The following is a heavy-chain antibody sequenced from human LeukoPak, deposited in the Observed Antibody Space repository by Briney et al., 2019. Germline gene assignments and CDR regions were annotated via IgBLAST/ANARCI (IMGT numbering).Heavy chain of an antibody. D-gene: IGHD6-19*01. CDR1: SFHLSVYE. Sequence: GGSLRLSCAVSSFHLSVYELNWVRQAPGKGLEWVSNIGSSGSTIYYADSVKGRFSISRDNAKSSLYLQMNSLRVEDTAVYYCALLAVASDFDYWGQGALVTVSS. CDR2: IGSSGSTI. V-gene: IGHV3-48*03. CDR3: ALLAVASDFDY. J-gene: IGHJ4*02.